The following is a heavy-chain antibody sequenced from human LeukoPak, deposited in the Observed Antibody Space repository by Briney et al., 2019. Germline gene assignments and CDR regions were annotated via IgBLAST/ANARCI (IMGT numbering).Heavy chain of an antibody. CDR3: ARDPVEFLESLRVQYYYRFGV. CDR1: GFTFADYY. V-gene: IGHV3-11*01. J-gene: IGHJ6*02. D-gene: IGHD3-3*02. CDR2: ISTSGNTI. Sequence: GGSLRLSCSGSGFTFADYYMSWIRQAPGKGLEWVSYISTSGNTIYYADSVKGRFTISRDNAKNSVYLQMSSLRAEDTAIYYCARDPVEFLESLRVQYYYRFGVWGQGTTVTVSS.